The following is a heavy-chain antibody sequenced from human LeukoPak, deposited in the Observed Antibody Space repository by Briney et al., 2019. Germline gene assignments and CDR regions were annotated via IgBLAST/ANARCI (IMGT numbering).Heavy chain of an antibody. CDR3: ARITGWELSPPYWYFDL. CDR2: IYYSGST. J-gene: IGHJ2*01. Sequence: SETLSLTCTVSGGSISSYYWSWIRQPPGKGLEWIGYIYYSGSTNYNPSLKSRVTISVDTSKNQFSLKLSSVTAADAAVYYCARITGWELSPPYWYFDLWGRGTLVTVSS. CDR1: GGSISSYY. V-gene: IGHV4-59*08. D-gene: IGHD1-26*01.